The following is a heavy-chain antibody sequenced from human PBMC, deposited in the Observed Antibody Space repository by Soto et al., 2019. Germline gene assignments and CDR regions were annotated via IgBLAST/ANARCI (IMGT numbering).Heavy chain of an antibody. V-gene: IGHV1-69*04. CDR2: IIPILGIA. D-gene: IGHD6-19*01. CDR3: ARDSSGWHWYFDL. Sequence: SVKVSCKASGGTFSSYTISWVRQAPGQGLEWMGRIIPILGIANYAQKFQGRVTITPDTSKNQLSLQLNSVTPEDTAVYFCARDSSGWHWYFDLWGRGTLVTVSS. J-gene: IGHJ2*01. CDR1: GGTFSSYT.